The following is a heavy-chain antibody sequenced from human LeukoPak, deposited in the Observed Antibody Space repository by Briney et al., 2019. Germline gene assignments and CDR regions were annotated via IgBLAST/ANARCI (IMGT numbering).Heavy chain of an antibody. CDR2: ISAYNGNT. Sequence: GSVKVSSKAAGYTFTSYGIRWVRQAPGQGLEWMGWISAYNGNTNYAQDLQGRVTMTTDTSTSTAYMELRSLRSDDTAVYYCARTWDTTVTTFMGDYWGQGTLVTVSS. CDR1: GYTFTSYG. J-gene: IGHJ4*02. D-gene: IGHD4-17*01. V-gene: IGHV1-18*01. CDR3: ARTWDTTVTTFMGDY.